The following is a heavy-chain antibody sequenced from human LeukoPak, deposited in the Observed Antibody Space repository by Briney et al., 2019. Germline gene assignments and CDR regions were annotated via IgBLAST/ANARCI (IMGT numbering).Heavy chain of an antibody. CDR3: ARGNYYGQDY. J-gene: IGHJ4*02. Sequence: GGSLRLSCGASGFTFSSYWMPWVRHAPGKGLAWISRINSDGSTTSYADSVKGRFTISRDNAKNTLYLQMNSLRAEGTAVYYCARGNYYGQDYWGQGTLVTVSS. D-gene: IGHD3-10*01. V-gene: IGHV3-74*01. CDR1: GFTFSSYW. CDR2: INSDGSTT.